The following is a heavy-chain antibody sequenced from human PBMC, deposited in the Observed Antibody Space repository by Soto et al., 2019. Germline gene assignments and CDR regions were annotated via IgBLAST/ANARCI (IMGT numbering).Heavy chain of an antibody. J-gene: IGHJ5*02. Sequence: QVQLQESGPGLVKPSQTLSLTCTVSGGSISSGDYYWSWIRQPPGKGLEWIGYIYYSGSTYYNPSLKSGVTISGDTSKNQFALKRSSVTAADTAVYYCAGERPGGSRLDPWGQGTLVTVSS. CDR1: GGSISSGDYY. D-gene: IGHD6-13*01. CDR3: AGERPGGSRLDP. CDR2: IYYSGST. V-gene: IGHV4-30-4*01.